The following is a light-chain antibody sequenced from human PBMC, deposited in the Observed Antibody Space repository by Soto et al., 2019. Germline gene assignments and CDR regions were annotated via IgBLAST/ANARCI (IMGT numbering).Light chain of an antibody. CDR3: QQCLTTPRT. CDR2: GPS. Sequence: DIQMTQFPSSLSASVGDRVTITCRASQTISTCLNWYQQKAGTAPKLLIYGPSDLESGIPSRFSGSGSGTYFPLTISSLQPEDFAIYYCQQCLTTPRTFGQGTRVEI. J-gene: IGKJ1*01. CDR1: QTISTC. V-gene: IGKV1-39*01.